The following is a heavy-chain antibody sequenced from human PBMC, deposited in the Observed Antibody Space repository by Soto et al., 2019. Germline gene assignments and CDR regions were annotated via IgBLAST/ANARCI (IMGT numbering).Heavy chain of an antibody. CDR3: ARDNGGDYYDSSGYFVDAFDI. CDR2: IWYDGSNK. D-gene: IGHD3-22*01. J-gene: IGHJ3*02. Sequence: GGSRRLSCAASGFTFSSYGMHWVRQAPGKGLEWVGVIWYDGSNKYYADSVKGRFTISRDNSKNTLYLQMNSLRAEDTAVYYCARDNGGDYYDSSGYFVDAFDIWGQGTMVTVSS. CDR1: GFTFSSYG. V-gene: IGHV3-33*01.